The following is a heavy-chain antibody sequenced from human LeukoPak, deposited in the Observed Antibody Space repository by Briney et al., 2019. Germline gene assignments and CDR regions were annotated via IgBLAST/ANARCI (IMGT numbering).Heavy chain of an antibody. J-gene: IGHJ3*01. CDR2: INGSGRTI. V-gene: IGHV3-11*04. Sequence: GGSLRLSCAASGFTFSDYYMSWIRQAPGKGLEWVSYINGSGRTIHYADSVKGRLTASRDTAKNSLYLQMNDLRVEDTAVYYCAKDLTGTYGFDFWGQGTLVTVSS. CDR3: AKDLTGTYGFDF. D-gene: IGHD7-27*01. CDR1: GFTFSDYY.